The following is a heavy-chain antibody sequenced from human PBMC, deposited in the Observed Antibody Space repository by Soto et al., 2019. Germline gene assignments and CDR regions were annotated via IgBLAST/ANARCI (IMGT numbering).Heavy chain of an antibody. CDR3: VRNGYYSLDY. Sequence: QVQLQESGPGLVKPSGTLSLTCAVSGDSISSHDWWSWVRQPPNKGLEWIAEIPHSGGTNYNPSLMSRATISVDNSKNQFSLKLISATAADTAVYYCVRNGYYSLDYWGQGTLVSVSS. J-gene: IGHJ4*02. CDR2: IPHSGGT. CDR1: GDSISSHDW. D-gene: IGHD3-3*01. V-gene: IGHV4-4*02.